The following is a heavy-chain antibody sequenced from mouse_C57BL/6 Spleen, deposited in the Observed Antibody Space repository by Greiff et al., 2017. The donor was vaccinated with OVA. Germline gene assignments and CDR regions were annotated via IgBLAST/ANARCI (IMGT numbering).Heavy chain of an antibody. Sequence: VQLKQSVAELVRPGASVKLSCTASGFNIKNTSMHWVKQRPEQGLEWIGRIDPANGNTKYAPKFQGKATITADTSSNTAYLQLSSLTSEDTAIYYCVLYDDFDVWGTGTTVTVSS. V-gene: IGHV14-3*01. J-gene: IGHJ1*03. CDR3: VLYDDFDV. CDR1: GFNIKNTS. D-gene: IGHD2-12*01. CDR2: IDPANGNT.